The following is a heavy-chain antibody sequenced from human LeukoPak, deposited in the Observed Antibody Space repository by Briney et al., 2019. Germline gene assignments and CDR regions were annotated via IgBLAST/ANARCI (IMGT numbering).Heavy chain of an antibody. CDR3: AGIAAADPFDY. CDR1: GYTFTSYA. CDR2: INPNSGGT. D-gene: IGHD6-13*01. J-gene: IGHJ4*02. Sequence: ASVKVSCKASGYTFTSYAMNWVRQAPGQGLEWMGWINPNSGGTNYAQKFQDRVTMTRDTSISTAYMELSRLRSDDTAVYYCAGIAAADPFDYWGQGTLVTVSS. V-gene: IGHV1-2*02.